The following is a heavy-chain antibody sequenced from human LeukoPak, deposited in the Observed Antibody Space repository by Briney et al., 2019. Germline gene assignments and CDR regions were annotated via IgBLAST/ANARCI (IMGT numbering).Heavy chain of an antibody. CDR3: AREQSSRRSNWFDP. Sequence: SETLSLTCAVSGGSISNGGYSWSWIRQPPGKGLEWIGYIYHSGSTYYNPSLKSRVTISVDRSKNQFSLKLSSVTAADTAVYYCAREQSSRRSNWFDPWGQGTLVTVSS. CDR2: IYHSGST. CDR1: GGSISNGGYS. J-gene: IGHJ5*02. D-gene: IGHD6-13*01. V-gene: IGHV4-30-2*01.